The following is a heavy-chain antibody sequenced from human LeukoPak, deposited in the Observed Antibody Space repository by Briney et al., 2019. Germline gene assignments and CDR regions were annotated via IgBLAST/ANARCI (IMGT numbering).Heavy chain of an antibody. D-gene: IGHD4-17*01. CDR3: ARKREITVTKDYYYGMDV. Sequence: GGSLRLSCAASGFTFSSYSMNWVRQAPGKGLEWVSSISSSSGYIYYADSVKGRFTISRDNAKNSLYLQMNSLRAEDTAVYYCARKREITVTKDYYYGMDVWGQGTTVTVSS. J-gene: IGHJ6*02. CDR2: ISSSSGYI. CDR1: GFTFSSYS. V-gene: IGHV3-21*01.